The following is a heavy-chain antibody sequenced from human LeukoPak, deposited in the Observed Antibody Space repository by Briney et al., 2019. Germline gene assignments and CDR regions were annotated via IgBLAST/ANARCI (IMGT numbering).Heavy chain of an antibody. CDR1: GYTFTSYG. V-gene: IGHV1-18*01. D-gene: IGHD3-10*01. J-gene: IGHJ4*02. CDR2: ISTYYGNT. CDR3: ARVYSTNYYGSGDRPFLFDY. Sequence: GASVKVSCKASGYTFTSYGFSWVRQAPGQGLEWMGWISTYYGNTNYAQKLQDRVTMTTDTSTSTAYMELTSLRSDDTAVYYCARVYSTNYYGSGDRPFLFDYWGQGTEVTVSS.